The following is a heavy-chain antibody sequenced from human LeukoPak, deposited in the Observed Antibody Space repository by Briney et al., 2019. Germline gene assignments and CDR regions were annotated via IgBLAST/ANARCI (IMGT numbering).Heavy chain of an antibody. CDR3: AKEKSGPFDY. CDR1: GYTFTTYA. J-gene: IGHJ4*02. CDR2: INTNTGNP. Sequence: VASVKVSCKASGYTFTTYAINWVRQAPGQGLEWMGWINTNTGNPTYAQGFTGRFVFSLDTSVSTAYLQISSLKAEDTAVYYCAKEKSGPFDYWGQGTLVTVSS. V-gene: IGHV7-4-1*02. D-gene: IGHD1-26*01.